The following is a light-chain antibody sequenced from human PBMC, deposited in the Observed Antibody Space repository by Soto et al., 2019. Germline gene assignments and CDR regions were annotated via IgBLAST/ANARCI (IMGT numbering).Light chain of an antibody. J-gene: IGKJ1*01. CDR3: QQYGSAPWT. Sequence: EIVLTQSPGTLSLSPGERATLSCRASQSVTSNYLAWHQQKPGQAPRLLIYGASSRVTGIPDRFSGSGSGTDITLAISRLEPEDFAVYYCQQYGSAPWTFGQGTKVEIK. V-gene: IGKV3-20*01. CDR1: QSVTSNY. CDR2: GAS.